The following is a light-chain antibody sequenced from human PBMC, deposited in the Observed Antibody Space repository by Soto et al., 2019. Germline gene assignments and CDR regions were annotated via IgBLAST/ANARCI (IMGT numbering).Light chain of an antibody. J-gene: IGLJ1*01. CDR2: EVS. CDR3: SLYTCSSPYV. CDR1: SSDVGGYNY. V-gene: IGLV2-14*01. Sequence: QSVLTQPASVSGSPGQSITISCTGTSSDVGGYNYVSWYQQHPGKAPKLMIYEVSNRPSGVSNRFSGSKSGNTASLTISGLQAEDEADYYCSLYTCSSPYVLETGT.